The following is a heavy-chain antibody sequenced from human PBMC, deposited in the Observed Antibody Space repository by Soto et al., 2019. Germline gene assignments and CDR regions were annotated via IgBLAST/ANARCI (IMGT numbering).Heavy chain of an antibody. Sequence: PGGSLRVSCAASGFTFNNYAMSWVRQAQRKGLEWVSTITNMDSRTYYLGSVQGRFTISRDNSERTLYLQMNSLRAEDTAIYYCARRTPGTTLTFYAMDVWGHGTSVTVSS. CDR1: GFTFNNYA. CDR3: ARRTPGTTLTFYAMDV. J-gene: IGHJ6*02. D-gene: IGHD1-7*01. CDR2: ITNMDSRT. V-gene: IGHV3-23*05.